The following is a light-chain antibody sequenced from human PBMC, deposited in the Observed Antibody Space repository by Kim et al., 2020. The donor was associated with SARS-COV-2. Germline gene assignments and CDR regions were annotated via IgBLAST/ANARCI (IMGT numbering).Light chain of an antibody. V-gene: IGKV3-15*01. CDR1: QSVDRN. Sequence: EIVMTQSPATLSVSPGERATLSCRASQSVDRNLAWYQQKAGQAPRLLIYGASTRATGIPATFSGSGSGTDFTLTISSLQSEDFALYYCQHYNNWPYTFGQGTKLEI. CDR3: QHYNNWPYT. J-gene: IGKJ2*01. CDR2: GAS.